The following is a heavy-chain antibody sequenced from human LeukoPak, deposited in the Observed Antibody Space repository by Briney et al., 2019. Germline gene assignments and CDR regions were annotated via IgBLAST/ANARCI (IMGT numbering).Heavy chain of an antibody. CDR2: ISSGSSYI. J-gene: IGHJ5*02. CDR1: GFTFSTYS. Sequence: GGSLRLSCAASGFTFSTYSMNWVRQAPGKGLEWVSSISSGSSYIYYADSEQGRFTISRDNAKNSLYLQMNSLRAEDTAVYYCVRGQQLVNAWGQGTLVTVSS. CDR3: VRGQQLVNA. V-gene: IGHV3-21*01. D-gene: IGHD6-6*01.